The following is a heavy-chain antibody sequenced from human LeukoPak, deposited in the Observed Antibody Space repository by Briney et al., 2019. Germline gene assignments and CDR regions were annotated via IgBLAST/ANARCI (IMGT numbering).Heavy chain of an antibody. D-gene: IGHD2-2*01. CDR1: GGTFSSYA. CDR3: ARLRVPAAMRDYYYGMDV. Sequence: SVKVSCKASGGTFSSYAISWVRQAPGQGLEWMGGIIPIFGTANYAQKFQGRVTITADESTSTAYMELSSLRSEDTAVYYCARLRVPAAMRDYYYGMDVWGQGTTVTVSS. CDR2: IIPIFGTA. V-gene: IGHV1-69*13. J-gene: IGHJ6*02.